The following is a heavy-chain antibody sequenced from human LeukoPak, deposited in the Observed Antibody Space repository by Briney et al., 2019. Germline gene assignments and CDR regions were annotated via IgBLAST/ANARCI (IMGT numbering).Heavy chain of an antibody. J-gene: IGHJ5*02. CDR3: SRNPTAYNWFDP. D-gene: IGHD1-14*01. Sequence: GGSLRLSCAASGFTFDDYGMSWVRQAPGKGLEWVSGITWNGGSTGYADSVKGRFTISRDNAKNSLYLQMNSLRAEDTAVYFCSRNPTAYNWFDPWGQGTLVTVSS. CDR2: ITWNGGST. CDR1: GFTFDDYG. V-gene: IGHV3-20*04.